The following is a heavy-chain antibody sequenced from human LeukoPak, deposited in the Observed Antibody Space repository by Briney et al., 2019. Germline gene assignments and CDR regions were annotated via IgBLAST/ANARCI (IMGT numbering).Heavy chain of an antibody. CDR2: IYPNSGAT. V-gene: IGHV1-2*02. CDR1: GYTFTGYY. Sequence: ASVKVSCKASGYTFTGYYMHWVRQAPGQGLEWMGYIYPNSGATKYAQKFQGRVTMTRDTSISTAYMELSGLRSDDAAVYYCGTLLSNGPFDYWGQGSLVTVSS. CDR3: GTLLSNGPFDY. J-gene: IGHJ4*02.